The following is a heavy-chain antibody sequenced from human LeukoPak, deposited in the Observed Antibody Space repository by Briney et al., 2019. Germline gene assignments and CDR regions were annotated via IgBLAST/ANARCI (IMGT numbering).Heavy chain of an antibody. CDR2: IYYSGST. J-gene: IGHJ6*03. Sequence: PSETLSLTCTVSGGSISSYYWSWIRQPPGKGLEWIGYIYYSGSTNYNPSLTSRVTMSVDTSKNQFSLKLSSVTAADTAVYYCAREIPVYDGGGDYYYYYMDVWGKGTTVTVSS. V-gene: IGHV4-59*01. CDR1: GGSISSYY. D-gene: IGHD3-16*01. CDR3: AREIPVYDGGGDYYYYYMDV.